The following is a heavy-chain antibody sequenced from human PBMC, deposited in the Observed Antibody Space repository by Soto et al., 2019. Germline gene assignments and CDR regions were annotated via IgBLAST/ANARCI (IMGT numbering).Heavy chain of an antibody. D-gene: IGHD3-22*01. Sequence: ASVKVSCKASGYTFTSYGISWVRQAPGQGLEWMGWISAYNGNTNYAQKLQGRVTMTPDTSTSTAYMELRSLRSDDTAVYYCARVDYYDSSGYFIDYWGQGTLVTVSS. CDR2: ISAYNGNT. CDR3: ARVDYYDSSGYFIDY. V-gene: IGHV1-18*01. J-gene: IGHJ4*02. CDR1: GYTFTSYG.